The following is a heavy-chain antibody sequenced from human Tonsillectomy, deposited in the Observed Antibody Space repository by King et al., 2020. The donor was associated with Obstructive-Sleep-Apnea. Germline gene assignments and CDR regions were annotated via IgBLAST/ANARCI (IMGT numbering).Heavy chain of an antibody. V-gene: IGHV4-59*01. Sequence: QLQESGPGLVKPSETLSLTCTVSGGSISNYYWSWIRQPPGKGLEWIGYIYYSGSTDYNPSLKSRVTKSVDTSKNQFSLNLSSVTAADTAVYYCASGGWYYFDYWGQGTLVTVSS. CDR3: ASGGWYYFDY. CDR2: IYYSGST. D-gene: IGHD2-15*01. J-gene: IGHJ4*02. CDR1: GGSISNYY.